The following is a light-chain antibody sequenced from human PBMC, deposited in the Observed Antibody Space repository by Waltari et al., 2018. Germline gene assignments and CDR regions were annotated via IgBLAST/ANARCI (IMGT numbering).Light chain of an antibody. CDR3: QHYVNLPVT. CDR1: QSVGRS. CDR2: DTS. V-gene: IGKV3-20*01. J-gene: IGKJ1*01. Sequence: DIVLTQSPGALSLSPGERATLSCRASQSVGRSLAWYQQKPGQAPRLLIYDTSSRATGTPGRFSGSGSGTDFSLAISSLEPEDFVVYFCQHYVNLPVTFGQGTKVEI.